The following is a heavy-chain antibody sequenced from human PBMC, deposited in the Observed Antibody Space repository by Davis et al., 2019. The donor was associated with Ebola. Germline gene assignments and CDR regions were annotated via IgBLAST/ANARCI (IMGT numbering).Heavy chain of an antibody. CDR3: ARGSIVGATGLDY. J-gene: IGHJ4*02. D-gene: IGHD1-26*01. CDR2: IYPGDSDT. CDR1: GYSFISYW. Sequence: PGGSLRLSCKGSGYSFISYWIGWVRQMPGKGLEWMGIIYPGDSDTRYSPSFQGQVTISADKSISTAYLQWSSLKASDTAMYYCARGSIVGATGLDYWGQGTLVTVSS. V-gene: IGHV5-51*01.